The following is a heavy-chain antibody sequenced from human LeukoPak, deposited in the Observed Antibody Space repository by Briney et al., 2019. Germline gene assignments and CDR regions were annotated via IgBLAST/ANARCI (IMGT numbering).Heavy chain of an antibody. J-gene: IGHJ5*02. CDR2: IKPDGSET. CDR3: VRGSSGTAVRGISWAWFDP. Sequence: PGGSLRLSCAASEFTFSSYWMSWVRQAPEKGLEWVANIKPDGSETYYVDSVKGRFTISRDNAKNSLYLQMNSLTPEDTAVYYCVRGSSGTAVRGISWAWFDPWGQGTLVTVSS. CDR1: EFTFSSYW. D-gene: IGHD3-10*01. V-gene: IGHV3-7*05.